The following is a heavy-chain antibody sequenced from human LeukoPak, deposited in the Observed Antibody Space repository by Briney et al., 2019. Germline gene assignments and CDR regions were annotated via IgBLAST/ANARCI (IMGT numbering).Heavy chain of an antibody. V-gene: IGHV1-18*01. CDR3: ARDTGPFAPYCSSTSCYTTGEYYYYGMDV. CDR1: GYTFTSYG. Sequence: ASVKVSCEASGYTFTSYGISWVRQAPGQGLEWMGWISAYNGNTNYAQKLQGRVTMTTDTSTSTAYMELRSLRSDDTAVYYCARDTGPFAPYCSSTSCYTTGEYYYYGMDVWGQGTTVTVSS. D-gene: IGHD2-2*02. CDR2: ISAYNGNT. J-gene: IGHJ6*02.